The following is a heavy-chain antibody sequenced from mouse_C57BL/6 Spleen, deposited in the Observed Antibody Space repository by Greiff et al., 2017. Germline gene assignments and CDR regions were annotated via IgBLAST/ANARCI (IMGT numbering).Heavy chain of an antibody. CDR2: IDPSDSYT. V-gene: IGHV1-69*01. CDR3: ASSTTVVAHCSFAV. CDR1: GYTFTSYW. J-gene: IGHJ1*03. D-gene: IGHD1-1*01. Sequence: QVQLQQPGAELVMPGASVKLSCKASGYTFTSYWMHWVKQRPGQGLEWIGEIDPSDSYTNYNQKFKGKSTLTVDKSSSTSYMQLSSLTSEDSAVYYWASSTTVVAHCSFAVWRTGTSVTVSS.